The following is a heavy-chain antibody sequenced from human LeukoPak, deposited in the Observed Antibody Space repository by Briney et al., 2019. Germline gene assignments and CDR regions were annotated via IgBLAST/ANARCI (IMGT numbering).Heavy chain of an antibody. Sequence: ASVKVSCKASGYTFTGYYMHWVRQAPGQGLEWMGWINPNSGGTNYAQKFQGRVTMTRDTSKNQFSLKLSSVTAADTAVYYCARDRMAGIYSYFDYWGQGTLVTVSS. D-gene: IGHD3-10*01. CDR3: ARDRMAGIYSYFDY. CDR1: GYTFTGYY. CDR2: INPNSGGT. J-gene: IGHJ4*02. V-gene: IGHV1-2*02.